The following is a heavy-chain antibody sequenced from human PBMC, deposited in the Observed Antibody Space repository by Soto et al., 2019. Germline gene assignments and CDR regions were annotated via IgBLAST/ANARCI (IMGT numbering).Heavy chain of an antibody. CDR3: AKDPEYMTSYLENRFEY. D-gene: IGHD6-6*01. V-gene: IGHV3-30*18. CDR2: ILYDGSEK. J-gene: IGHJ4*01. Sequence: PGGSLRLSCAASGFTFSSYGMHWVRQAPGKGLEWVAVILYDGSEKWFADSVKGRFTISRDNSKNTLYLQMNSLRAEDAAMYYCAKDPEYMTSYLENRFEYWGHGTPVTVSS. CDR1: GFTFSSYG.